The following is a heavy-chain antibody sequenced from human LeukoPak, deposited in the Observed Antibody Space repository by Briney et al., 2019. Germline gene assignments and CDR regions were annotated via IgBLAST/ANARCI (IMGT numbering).Heavy chain of an antibody. CDR1: GYTLTELS. J-gene: IGHJ4*02. CDR2: FDPEDGET. CDR3: ATYFRFGEFPS. V-gene: IGHV1-24*01. Sequence: ASVKVSYKVSGYTLTELSMHWVRQAPGKGMEWMGGFDPEDGETIYAQKFQGRVTMTEDTSTDTAYMELSSLRSEDTAAYYCATYFRFGEFPSWGQGTLVTVSS. D-gene: IGHD3-10*01.